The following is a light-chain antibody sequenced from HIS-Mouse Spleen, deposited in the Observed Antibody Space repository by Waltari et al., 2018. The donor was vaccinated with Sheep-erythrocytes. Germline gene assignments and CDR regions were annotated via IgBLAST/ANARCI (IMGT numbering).Light chain of an antibody. Sequence: SAELTQDPAVSVALGQTVRIACAGDSLRTYYARAYQQKPGQAPVLVIYGKTNRPSGIPDRFSGSSSGNTASLTITGAQAEDEADFYCNSRDSSGNHLGVVFGGGTKLTVL. V-gene: IGLV3-19*01. CDR3: NSRDSSGNHLGVV. CDR1: SLRTYY. CDR2: GKT. J-gene: IGLJ2*01.